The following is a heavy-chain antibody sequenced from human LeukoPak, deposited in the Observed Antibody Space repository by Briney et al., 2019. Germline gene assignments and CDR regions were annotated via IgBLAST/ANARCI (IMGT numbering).Heavy chain of an antibody. J-gene: IGHJ4*02. CDR3: AKGGSSTTIDY. V-gene: IGHV3-9*01. Sequence: PGGSLRLSCAASGFTFDDYAMHWVRQAPGKGLEWVSGISWNSGSIGYADSVKGRFTISRDNAKNSLYLQMNSLRAEDTALYYCAKGGSSTTIDYWGQGTLVTVSS. D-gene: IGHD6-13*01. CDR1: GFTFDDYA. CDR2: ISWNSGSI.